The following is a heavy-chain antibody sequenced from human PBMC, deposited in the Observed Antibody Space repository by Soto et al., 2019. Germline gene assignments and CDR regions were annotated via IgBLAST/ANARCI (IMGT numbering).Heavy chain of an antibody. V-gene: IGHV3-48*01. D-gene: IGHD3-10*01. J-gene: IGHJ4*02. CDR3: ARITMVRGVILWDDY. CDR1: GFTFSSYS. Sequence: EVQLVESGGGLVQPGGSLRLSCAASGFTFSSYSMNWVRQAPGKGLEWVSYISSSSSTIYYAASVKGRFTISRDKAKNSLYLQMNSLRAEDTAVYYCARITMVRGVILWDDYWGQGTLVTVSS. CDR2: ISSSSSTI.